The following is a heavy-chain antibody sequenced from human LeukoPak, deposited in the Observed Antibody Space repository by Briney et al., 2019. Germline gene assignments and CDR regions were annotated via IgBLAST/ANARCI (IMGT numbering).Heavy chain of an antibody. J-gene: IGHJ4*02. CDR1: GYTFTSYG. Sequence: GASVKVSCKASGYTFTSYGISWVRQAPGKGLEWMGGFDPEDGETIYAQKFQGRVTMTEDTSTDTAYMELSSLRSEDTAVYYCATWEISGSYPFDYWGQGTLVTVSS. CDR3: ATWEISGSYPFDY. V-gene: IGHV1-24*01. CDR2: FDPEDGET. D-gene: IGHD1-26*01.